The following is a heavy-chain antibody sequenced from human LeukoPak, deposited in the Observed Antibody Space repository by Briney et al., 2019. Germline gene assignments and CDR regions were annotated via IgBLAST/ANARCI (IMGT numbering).Heavy chain of an antibody. D-gene: IGHD1-1*01. V-gene: IGHV3-7*01. CDR3: ARSLTTLTYEGY. J-gene: IGHJ4*02. CDR1: GFTFSSHW. Sequence: GGSLRLSCAASGFTFSSHWMTWVRQAPGKGLEWVANIKEDGGKKNYVDSVKGRFTVSRDNAKNSLFLQMNSLRAEDTAIYYCARSLTTLTYEGYWGQGTLVTVSS. CDR2: IKEDGGKK.